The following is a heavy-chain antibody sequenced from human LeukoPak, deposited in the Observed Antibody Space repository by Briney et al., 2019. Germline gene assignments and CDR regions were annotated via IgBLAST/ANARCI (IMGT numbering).Heavy chain of an antibody. CDR3: ARDYSGGTAMVHRFDY. CDR2: INPSGGST. D-gene: IGHD5-18*01. Sequence: GASVKVSCKASGYTFTSYYMHWVRQAPGQGLEWMGIINPSGGSTSYAQKFQGRVTMTRDTSTSTVYMELSSLRSEDTAVYYCARDYSGGTAMVHRFDYWGQGTLVTVSS. CDR1: GYTFTSYY. J-gene: IGHJ4*02. V-gene: IGHV1-46*01.